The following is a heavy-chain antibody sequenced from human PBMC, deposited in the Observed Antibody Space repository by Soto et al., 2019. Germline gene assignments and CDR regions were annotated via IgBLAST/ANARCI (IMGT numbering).Heavy chain of an antibody. CDR3: ARDGIGYRSSASAMDV. Sequence: QVQLVQSGAEVKKPGSSVKVSCKASGDTFSSYAISWVRQAPGQGLEWMGGIIPIFGTANYAQKFQGRVTITADECTSTAYMELRSLRSEDTAVYYCARDGIGYRSSASAMDVWGQGTTVTVAS. CDR1: GDTFSSYA. J-gene: IGHJ6*02. V-gene: IGHV1-69*01. D-gene: IGHD3-22*01. CDR2: IIPIFGTA.